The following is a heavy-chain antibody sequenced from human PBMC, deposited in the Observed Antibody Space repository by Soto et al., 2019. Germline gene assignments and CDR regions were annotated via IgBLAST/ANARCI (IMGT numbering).Heavy chain of an antibody. J-gene: IGHJ4*02. CDR1: GYTFTSYG. Sequence: VKXSCKASGYTFTSYGISWVRQAPGQGLEWMGWISXXNGNXNYAQKRQDRVTMTTDTSTXTAYIELRSLRSDDTAVYYCARDLRGYSYGDGCGYWGQGTLVTVSS. CDR2: ISXXNGNX. CDR3: ARDLRGYSYGDGCGY. D-gene: IGHD5-18*01. V-gene: IGHV1-18*01.